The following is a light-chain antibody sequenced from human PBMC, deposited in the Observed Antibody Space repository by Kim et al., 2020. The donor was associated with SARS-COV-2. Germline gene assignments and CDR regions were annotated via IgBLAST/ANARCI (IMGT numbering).Light chain of an antibody. V-gene: IGLV3-1*01. Sequence: GSPGQTASITCSGDKLGDKYVCWYQQKPGQSPVLVIYQDSKRPSGIPERFSGSNSGNTATLTISGTQAMDEADYYCQAWDSSIVVFGGGTQLTVL. CDR3: QAWDSSIVV. CDR1: KLGDKY. CDR2: QDS. J-gene: IGLJ2*01.